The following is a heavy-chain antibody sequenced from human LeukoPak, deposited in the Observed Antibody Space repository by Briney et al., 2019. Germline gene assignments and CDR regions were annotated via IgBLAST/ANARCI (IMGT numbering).Heavy chain of an antibody. J-gene: IGHJ4*02. Sequence: GGSLRLPCAASGFTFSSNGMSWVRQAPGKGLEWVSGISGSGGRTNHADSVKGRFTISRDNSKNTLYLQMNSLRAEDTAVYYCARDEATMVRGHDYWGQGILVTVSS. CDR3: ARDEATMVRGHDY. V-gene: IGHV3-23*01. CDR1: GFTFSSNG. D-gene: IGHD3-10*01. CDR2: ISGSGGRT.